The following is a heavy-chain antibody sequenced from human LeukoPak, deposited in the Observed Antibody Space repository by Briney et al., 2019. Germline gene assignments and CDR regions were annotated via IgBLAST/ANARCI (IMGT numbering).Heavy chain of an antibody. Sequence: GGSLRLSCTASGFTFSASWMSWVRQAPGKGLEWVANIKEDGNEKCYVDSVKGRFTISRDNAKNSLYLQMNSLRAEDTAVYYCVSGSIYYFDYWGQGTLVTVSS. CDR3: VSGSIYYFDY. D-gene: IGHD3-22*01. CDR1: GFTFSASW. CDR2: IKEDGNEK. V-gene: IGHV3-7*01. J-gene: IGHJ4*02.